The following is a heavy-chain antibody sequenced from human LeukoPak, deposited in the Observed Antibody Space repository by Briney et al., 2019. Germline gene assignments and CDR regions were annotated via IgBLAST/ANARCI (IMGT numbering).Heavy chain of an antibody. V-gene: IGHV3-23*01. J-gene: IGHJ4*02. CDR3: ARRYYDTSGYYALAY. CDR2: ISESGGST. CDR1: GFTFSNYA. D-gene: IGHD3-22*01. Sequence: GGSLRHSCAASGFTFSNYAMSWVRQAPGKGLEWVSIISESGGSTNYADSVKGRFTISRDNSKNTLFLQMNSLRAEDTAVYYCARRYYDTSGYYALAYWAQGTLVTVSS.